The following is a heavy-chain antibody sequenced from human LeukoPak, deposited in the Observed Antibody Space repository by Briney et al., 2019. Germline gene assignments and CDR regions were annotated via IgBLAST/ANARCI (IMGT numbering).Heavy chain of an antibody. Sequence: SVKVSCKASGGTFSSYAISWVRQAPGQGLEWMGRIIPILGIANYAQKFQGRVTITADKSTSTAYMELSSLRSEDTAVYYCASIVATFEEFDYWGQGTLVTVSS. D-gene: IGHD5-12*01. CDR3: ASIVATFEEFDY. J-gene: IGHJ4*02. CDR2: IIPILGIA. V-gene: IGHV1-69*04. CDR1: GGTFSSYA.